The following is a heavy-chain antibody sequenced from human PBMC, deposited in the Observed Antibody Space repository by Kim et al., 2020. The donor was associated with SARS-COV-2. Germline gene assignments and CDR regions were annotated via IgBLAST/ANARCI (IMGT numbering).Heavy chain of an antibody. J-gene: IGHJ4*02. CDR2: IHSSGGR. Sequence: SETLSLTCTVSSGSISGHYYGWIRQPPGKGLEWIGYIHSSGGRNYSPSLKSRVTMSADTSKNQFSLKLSSVTAADTAVYYCAHYPCPTGTCYGFDYWGQGALVAVSS. CDR1: SGSISGHY. CDR3: AHYPCPTGTCYGFDY. D-gene: IGHD2-15*01. V-gene: IGHV4-4*08.